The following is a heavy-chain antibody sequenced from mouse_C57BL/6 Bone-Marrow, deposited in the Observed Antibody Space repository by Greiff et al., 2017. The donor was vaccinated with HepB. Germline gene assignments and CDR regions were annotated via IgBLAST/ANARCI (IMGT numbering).Heavy chain of an antibody. J-gene: IGHJ1*03. D-gene: IGHD1-1*01. CDR2: ILPGSGST. CDR1: GYTFTGYW. Sequence: VQLQESGAELMKPGASVKLSCKATGYTFTGYWIEWVKQRPGHGLEWIGEILPGSGSTNYNEKFKGKATFTADTSSNTAYMQLSSLTTEDSAIYYCARGDYYYGSSSYWYFDVWGTGTTVTVSS. V-gene: IGHV1-9*01. CDR3: ARGDYYYGSSSYWYFDV.